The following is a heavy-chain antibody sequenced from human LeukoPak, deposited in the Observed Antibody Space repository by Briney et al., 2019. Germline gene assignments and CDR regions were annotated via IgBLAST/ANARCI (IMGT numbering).Heavy chain of an antibody. Sequence: GRSLRLSCAASGFTFSSYAMHWVRQAPGKGLEWVAVISYDGSNKYYADSVKGRFTISRDNSKNTLYLQMNSLRAEDTAVYYCARLAQSYGMDVWGKGTTVTVSS. CDR3: ARLAQSYGMDV. J-gene: IGHJ6*04. CDR2: ISYDGSNK. V-gene: IGHV3-30*04. CDR1: GFTFSSYA.